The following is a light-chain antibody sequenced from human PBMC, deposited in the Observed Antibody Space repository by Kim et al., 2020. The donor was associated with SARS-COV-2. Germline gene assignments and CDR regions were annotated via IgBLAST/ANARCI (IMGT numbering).Light chain of an antibody. CDR1: QDIANS. CDR3: QKYNSAPWT. CDR2: AAS. Sequence: ASVGDRVTITCRTSQDIANSLAWYQQKPGKVPQVLIYAASTLQSGVPSRFSGSGSGTEFTLTIGSLQTEDVATYYCQKYNSAPWTFGPGTKVDIK. J-gene: IGKJ1*01. V-gene: IGKV1-27*01.